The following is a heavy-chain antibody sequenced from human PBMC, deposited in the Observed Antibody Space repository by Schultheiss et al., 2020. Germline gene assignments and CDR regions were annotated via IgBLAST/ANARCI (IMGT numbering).Heavy chain of an antibody. J-gene: IGHJ6*02. D-gene: IGHD2-2*01. CDR2: IWYDGSNK. V-gene: IGHV3-33*06. CDR3: AKLDCSSTSCYPLRPLADYYYGMDV. Sequence: GGSLRLSCAASGFTFSSYAMHWVRQAPGKGLEWVAVIWYDGSNKYYADSVKGRFTISRDNSKNTLYLQMNSLRAEDTAVYYCAKLDCSSTSCYPLRPLADYYYGMDVWGQGTTVTVSS. CDR1: GFTFSSYA.